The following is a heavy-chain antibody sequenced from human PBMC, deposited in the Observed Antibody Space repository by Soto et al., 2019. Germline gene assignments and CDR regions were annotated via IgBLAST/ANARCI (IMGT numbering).Heavy chain of an antibody. D-gene: IGHD4-17*01. CDR3: ARGAADYGDAFDI. J-gene: IGHJ3*02. CDR2: IYWSGNT. V-gene: IGHV4-31*03. Sequence: QVQLEESGPGLVKPSQTLSLTCTVSGGSTSSGGYYWTWIRQHPGKGLEWIGYIYWSGNTYYNPPLKSRVTISVDTSSNQFSLKLSSVTAADTAVYFCARGAADYGDAFDIWGQGTNVTVSS. CDR1: GGSTSSGGYY.